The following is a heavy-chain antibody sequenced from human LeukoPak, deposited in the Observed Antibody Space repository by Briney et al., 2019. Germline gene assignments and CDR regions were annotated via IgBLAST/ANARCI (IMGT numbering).Heavy chain of an antibody. CDR3: ARVGDGYNYYFDY. CDR2: INPSGGST. J-gene: IGHJ4*02. CDR1: GYTFTSYY. D-gene: IGHD5-24*01. Sequence: ASVKVSCKASGYTFTSYYMHWVRQAPGQGLEWMGIINPSGGSTSYAQKFQGRVTITTDESTSTAYMELSSLRSEDTAVYYCARVGDGYNYYFDYWGQGTLVTVS. V-gene: IGHV1-46*01.